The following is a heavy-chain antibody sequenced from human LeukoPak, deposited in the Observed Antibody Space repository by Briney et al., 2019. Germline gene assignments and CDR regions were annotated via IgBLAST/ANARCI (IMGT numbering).Heavy chain of an antibody. CDR2: ISGSGGST. CDR3: ARAYSETYGLGYYYMDV. V-gene: IGHV3-23*01. D-gene: IGHD1-26*01. Sequence: GGTLRLSCAASGFTFSSYGMSWVRQAPGKGLEWVSAISGSGGSTYYADSVKGRFTISRDNAKNSLYLQMNSLRAEDTAVYYCARAYSETYGLGYYYMDVWGKGTTVTISS. CDR1: GFTFSSYG. J-gene: IGHJ6*03.